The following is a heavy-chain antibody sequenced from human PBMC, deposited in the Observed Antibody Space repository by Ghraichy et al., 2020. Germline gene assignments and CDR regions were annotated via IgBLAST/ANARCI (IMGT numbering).Heavy chain of an antibody. Sequence: GGSLRLSCAASGFTFSSYAMHWVRQAPGKGLEWVAVISYDGSNKYYADSVKGRFTISRDNSKNTLYLQMNSLRAEDTAVYYCASSCSSTSCNPWGQGTLVTVSS. CDR2: ISYDGSNK. D-gene: IGHD2-2*01. V-gene: IGHV3-30-3*01. CDR1: GFTFSSYA. J-gene: IGHJ5*02. CDR3: ASSCSSTSCNP.